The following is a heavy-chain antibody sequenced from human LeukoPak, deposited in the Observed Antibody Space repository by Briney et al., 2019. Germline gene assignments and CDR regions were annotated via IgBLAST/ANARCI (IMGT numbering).Heavy chain of an antibody. CDR3: ARLEFDP. Sequence: PGGSLRLSCAASGFIFSDYSMNWVRQAPGKGLEWVSYISGGGSAMYYADSVKGRFTISRDNAKNSLYLQMNSLRAEDTAVYYCARLEFDPWGQGTLVTVSS. CDR1: GFIFSDYS. CDR2: ISGGGSAM. V-gene: IGHV3-48*01. J-gene: IGHJ5*02.